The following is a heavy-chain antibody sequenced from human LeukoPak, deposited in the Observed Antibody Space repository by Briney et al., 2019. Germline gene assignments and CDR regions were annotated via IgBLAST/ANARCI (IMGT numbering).Heavy chain of an antibody. CDR2: INYDGSNK. J-gene: IGHJ4*02. CDR1: GFTFSTYG. V-gene: IGHV3-33*01. Sequence: GGSLRLSCAASGFTFSTYGMHWVRQAPGKGLEWVAVINYDGSNKNYADSVKGRFTTSRDNSKNTLYLQMNSLRVEDTAVYYCARALSTGGRIDYWGQGTLVTVSS. D-gene: IGHD2-8*02. CDR3: ARALSTGGRIDY.